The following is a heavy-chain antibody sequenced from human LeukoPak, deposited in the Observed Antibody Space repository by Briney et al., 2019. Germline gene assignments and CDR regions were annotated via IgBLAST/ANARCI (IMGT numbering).Heavy chain of an antibody. J-gene: IGHJ4*02. CDR2: INHSGST. D-gene: IGHD2-15*01. CDR1: GGSFSGYY. Sequence: PSETLSLTCAVYGGSFSGYYWSWIRQPPGKGLEWIGEINHSGSTNYNPSLKSRVTISVDTSKNQFSLKLSSVTAADTAVYYCARGRTAYCSGGSCYSGGSFRLDYWGQGTLVTVSS. CDR3: ARGRTAYCSGGSCYSGGSFRLDY. V-gene: IGHV4-34*01.